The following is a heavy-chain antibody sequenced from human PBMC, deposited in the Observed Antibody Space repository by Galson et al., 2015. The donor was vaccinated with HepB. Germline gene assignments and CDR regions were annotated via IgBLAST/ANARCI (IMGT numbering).Heavy chain of an antibody. D-gene: IGHD3-9*01. CDR3: ALFDWVDLYGMDV. V-gene: IGHV4-38-2*02. Sequence: LSLTCTVSGYSISSGYYWGWIRPPPGKGLEWIGSIYHSGSTYYNPSLKSRVTISVDTSKNQFSLKLSSVTAADTAVYYCALFDWVDLYGMDVWGQGTTVTVSS. CDR2: IYHSGST. J-gene: IGHJ6*02. CDR1: GYSISSGYY.